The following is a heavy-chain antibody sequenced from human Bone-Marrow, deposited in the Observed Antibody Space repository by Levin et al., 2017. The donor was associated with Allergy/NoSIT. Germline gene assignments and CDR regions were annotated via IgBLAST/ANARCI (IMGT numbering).Heavy chain of an antibody. V-gene: IGHV3-23*01. J-gene: IGHJ5*01. CDR1: GFTFSTYA. Sequence: GESLKISCAASGFTFSTYAMTWVRLAPGKGLEWVSSISASGASTYYADSVKGRFTISRDKFKNTLYLQMNSLRAEDTAIYYCAKGGLYSTAGLGSWGQGTLVTVSS. CDR3: AKGGLYSTAGLGS. D-gene: IGHD6-13*01. CDR2: ISASGAST.